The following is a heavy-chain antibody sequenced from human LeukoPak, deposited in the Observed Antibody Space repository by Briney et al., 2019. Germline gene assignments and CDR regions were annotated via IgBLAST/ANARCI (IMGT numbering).Heavy chain of an antibody. D-gene: IGHD3-22*01. Sequence: GGSLRLSCAASGFTFSTYWMSWVRQAPGKGLEWVSAISGSGGSTYYADSVKGRFTISRDNSKNTLYLQMNSLRAEDTAVYYCAKDGPRLYYYDSSGYPTFDYWGQGTLVTVSS. J-gene: IGHJ4*02. CDR3: AKDGPRLYYYDSSGYPTFDY. V-gene: IGHV3-23*01. CDR1: GFTFSTYW. CDR2: ISGSGGST.